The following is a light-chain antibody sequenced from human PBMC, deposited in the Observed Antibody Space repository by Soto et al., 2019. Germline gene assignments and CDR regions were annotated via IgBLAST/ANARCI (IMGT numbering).Light chain of an antibody. CDR1: QSVSSY. V-gene: IGKV3-20*01. CDR3: QQYGSSLFT. CDR2: SAS. Sequence: VLTQSPATLSLSPGERATLSCRASQSVSSYLAWYQQKPGQAPRLLIYSASTRATGIPDRFSGSGSGTDFTLTISRLEPEDFAVYYCQQYGSSLFTFGPGTKVDIK. J-gene: IGKJ3*01.